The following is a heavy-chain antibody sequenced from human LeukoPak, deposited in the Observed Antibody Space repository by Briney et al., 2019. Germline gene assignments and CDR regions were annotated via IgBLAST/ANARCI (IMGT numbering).Heavy chain of an antibody. V-gene: IGHV4-34*01. CDR2: INHSGST. Sequence: SETLSLTFTVSGGSISSYYWSWIRLPPGKGLEWIGEINHSGSTNYNPSLKSRVTISVDTSKNQFSLKLSSVTAADTAVYYCARHSYVTSYYFVADVWGQGTTVTVSS. J-gene: IGHJ6*02. D-gene: IGHD5-18*01. CDR3: ARHSYVTSYYFVADV. CDR1: GGSISSYY.